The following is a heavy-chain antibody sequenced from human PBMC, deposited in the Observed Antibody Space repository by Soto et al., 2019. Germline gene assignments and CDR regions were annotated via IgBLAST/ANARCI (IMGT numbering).Heavy chain of an antibody. Sequence: SETLSLTCTVSGGSISSYYWSWIRQPPGKGLEWIGYIYYSGSTNYNPSLKSRVTISVDTSKNQFSLKLSSVTAADTAVYYCARGGTHDYGDYNFDYWGQGTLVTVSS. CDR3: ARGGTHDYGDYNFDY. J-gene: IGHJ4*02. CDR2: IYYSGST. V-gene: IGHV4-59*01. D-gene: IGHD4-17*01. CDR1: GGSISSYY.